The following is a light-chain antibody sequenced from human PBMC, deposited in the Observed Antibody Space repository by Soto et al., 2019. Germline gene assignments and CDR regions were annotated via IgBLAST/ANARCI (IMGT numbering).Light chain of an antibody. V-gene: IGKV3D-11*01. CDR3: QQRSNFSIT. CDR1: QGVSSY. Sequence: EIVLTQSPATLSLSPGERATLSCRASQGVSSYLAWYQQKPGQAPRLLIYDASNRATGIPARFSGSGPGTDFTLTISSLEPEDFAVYYRQQRSNFSITFGQGTRLEIK. J-gene: IGKJ5*01. CDR2: DAS.